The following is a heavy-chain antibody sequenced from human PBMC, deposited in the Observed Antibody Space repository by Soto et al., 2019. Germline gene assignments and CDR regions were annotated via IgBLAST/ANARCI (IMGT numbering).Heavy chain of an antibody. D-gene: IGHD2-2*01. CDR3: AKSGGGGYGSSTSCYENNGFDP. CDR1: GFTFSSYA. Sequence: GGSLRLSCAASGFTFSSYAMSWVRQAPGKGLEWVSAISGSGGSTYYADSGKGRVTISRDNSKNTLYLQMNSLRAEDTDVYYGAKSGGGGYGSSTSCYENNGFDPWGQGTLVTVSS. V-gene: IGHV3-23*01. J-gene: IGHJ5*02. CDR2: ISGSGGST.